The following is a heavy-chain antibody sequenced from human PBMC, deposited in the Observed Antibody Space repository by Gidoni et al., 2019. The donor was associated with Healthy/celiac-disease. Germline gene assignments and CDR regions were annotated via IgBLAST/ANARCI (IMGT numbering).Heavy chain of an antibody. J-gene: IGHJ5*02. V-gene: IGHV1-69*12. D-gene: IGHD2-21*02. Sequence: QVQLVQSGAEVKKPGSSVKVSCKASGGTFSSYAISWVRQAPGQGLEWMGGIIPIFGTANYAQKFQGRVTITADESTSTAYMELSSLRSEDTAVYYCARHASYCGGDCYPGEGSYNWFDPWGQGTLVTVSS. CDR1: GGTFSSYA. CDR2: IIPIFGTA. CDR3: ARHASYCGGDCYPGEGSYNWFDP.